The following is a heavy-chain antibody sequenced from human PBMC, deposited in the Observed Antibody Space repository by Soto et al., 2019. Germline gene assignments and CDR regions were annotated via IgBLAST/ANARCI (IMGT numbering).Heavy chain of an antibody. V-gene: IGHV4-30-2*01. CDR1: GASITFGGYS. Sequence: PSETLSLTCTASGASITFGGYSWSRIRQTPGKGLEWIGYINHLETTFYNPSFESRLTLSIDRAKNQFSLKLHSMSAADRAVYFCARGGGSDSFDYWGQGILVTVSS. CDR3: ARGGGSDSFDY. J-gene: IGHJ4*02. CDR2: INHLETT. D-gene: IGHD1-26*01.